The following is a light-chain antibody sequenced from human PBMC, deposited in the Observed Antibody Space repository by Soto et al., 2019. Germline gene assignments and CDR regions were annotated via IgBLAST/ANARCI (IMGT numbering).Light chain of an antibody. CDR3: QQYDNLPLG. CDR1: QDISTF. V-gene: IGKV1-33*01. J-gene: IGKJ4*01. Sequence: DIQLTQSPSSLSASVGDRVTITRQASQDISTFLNWYQQKPGKAPKLLIYDASNLETGVPSRFSGSGSGTDFTFTISSLQPEDIATYYCQQYDNLPLGFGGGTKVDIK. CDR2: DAS.